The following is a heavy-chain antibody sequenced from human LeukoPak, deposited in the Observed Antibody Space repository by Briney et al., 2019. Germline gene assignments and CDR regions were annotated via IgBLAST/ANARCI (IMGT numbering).Heavy chain of an antibody. CDR1: GYTCTDYY. V-gene: IGHV1-2*02. J-gene: IGHJ4*02. CDR3: ARGSERCSSSGCPCKLFDY. Sequence: GASVKVSCKASGYTCTDYYMHWVRQAPGQGLEWMGWINSNSGGTKYEQKFQGRVTMTRDTSIRTVYMELSRLRFDDTAALYYARGSERCSSSGCPCKLFDYWGQGTLVTVSS. D-gene: IGHD2-2*01. CDR2: INSNSGGT.